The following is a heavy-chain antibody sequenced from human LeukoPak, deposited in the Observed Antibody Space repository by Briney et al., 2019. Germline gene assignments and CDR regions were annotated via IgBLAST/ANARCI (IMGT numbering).Heavy chain of an antibody. CDR1: GFTFSSYS. CDR3: AGPRAGITMVRGVLQN. CDR2: ISSSSSYI. D-gene: IGHD3-10*01. Sequence: PGGSLSLSCAASGFTFSSYSMNWVRQAPGKGLEWVSSISSSSSYIYYADSVKGRFTISRDNAKNSLYLQMNSLRAEDTAVYYCAGPRAGITMVRGVLQNCGQGTLVTVSS. J-gene: IGHJ4*02. V-gene: IGHV3-21*01.